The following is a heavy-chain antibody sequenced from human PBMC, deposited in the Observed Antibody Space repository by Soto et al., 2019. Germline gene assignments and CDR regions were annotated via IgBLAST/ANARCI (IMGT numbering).Heavy chain of an antibody. D-gene: IGHD2-15*01. CDR2: ISGSGGST. Sequence: EVQLLESGGGLVQPGGSLRLSCAASGFTFSSYAMSWVRQAPGKGLEWVSAISGSGGSTYYADSVKGRFTISRDNSKNTLYLQMNSLRAEDTAVYYCAKDSAHPPYCSGGSCYSDFDYWGQGTLVTVSS. J-gene: IGHJ4*02. CDR1: GFTFSSYA. CDR3: AKDSAHPPYCSGGSCYSDFDY. V-gene: IGHV3-23*01.